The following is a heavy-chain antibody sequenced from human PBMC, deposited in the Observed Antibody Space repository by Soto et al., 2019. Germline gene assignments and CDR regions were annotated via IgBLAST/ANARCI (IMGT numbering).Heavy chain of an antibody. Sequence: PGGSLRLSCAASGFTFSSYWMSWVRQAQGKGLQWVANINEDGSDKYYVDSVKGRFIISRDNAKNSLYLQMDGLRAEDTAVYYCASKRELNYWGQGTLVTVS. J-gene: IGHJ4*02. CDR1: GFTFSSYW. CDR2: INEDGSDK. V-gene: IGHV3-7*01. CDR3: ASKRELNY.